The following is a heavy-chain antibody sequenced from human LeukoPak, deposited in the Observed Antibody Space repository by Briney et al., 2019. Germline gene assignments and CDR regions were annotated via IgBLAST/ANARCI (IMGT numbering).Heavy chain of an antibody. V-gene: IGHV3-74*01. CDR2: INRDGSIT. CDR3: ARGFDYYDSTGSGY. J-gene: IGHJ4*02. CDR1: GLTFSSYW. Sequence: TGGSLRLSCAASGLTFSSYWMHWVRQAPGKGLVRVSRINRDGSITSYGDSVKGRFTISRDNAKNTLYLQMNSLRVEDTAVYYCARGFDYYDSTGSGYWGQGTLVTVSS. D-gene: IGHD3-22*01.